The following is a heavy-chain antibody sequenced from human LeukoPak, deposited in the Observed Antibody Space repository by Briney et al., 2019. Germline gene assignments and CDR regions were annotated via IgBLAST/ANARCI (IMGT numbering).Heavy chain of an antibody. CDR2: ISSSSSYI. D-gene: IGHD4-17*01. V-gene: IGHV3-21*01. CDR3: ARPAGDYVNGPRIDP. CDR1: GSTFSSYS. J-gene: IGHJ5*02. Sequence: GGSLRLSYAVSGSTFSSYSMNWVRQAPGKGLEWVASISSSSSYIYYADSVKGRFTISRDNAKNSLYLQMNSLRAEDTAVFYCARPAGDYVNGPRIDPWGQGTLVTVSS.